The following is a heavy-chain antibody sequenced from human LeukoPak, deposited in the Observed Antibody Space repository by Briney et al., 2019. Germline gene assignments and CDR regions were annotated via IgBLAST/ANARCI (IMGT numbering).Heavy chain of an antibody. CDR3: AREWLVRYYYYGMDV. V-gene: IGHV1-2*02. J-gene: IGHJ6*02. Sequence: ASVKVSCRASGYTFTGYYMHWVRQAPGQGLEWMGWINPNSGGPNYAQKFQGRVTMTRDTSISTAYMELSRLRSDDTAVYYCAREWLVRYYYYGMDVWGQGTTVTVSS. CDR2: INPNSGGP. CDR1: GYTFTGYY. D-gene: IGHD6-19*01.